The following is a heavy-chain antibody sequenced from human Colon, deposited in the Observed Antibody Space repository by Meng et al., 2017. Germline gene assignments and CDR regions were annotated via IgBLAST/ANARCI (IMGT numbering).Heavy chain of an antibody. CDR1: GDSVSSNTAA. D-gene: IGHD5-18*01. CDR2: TYYRSKWYN. J-gene: IGHJ4*02. Sequence: QVQLQQSGPGLVKPSQTLSLTCFISGDSVSSNTAAWNWIRQSPSRGLEWLGRTYYRSKWYNEYAVSVKSRMTFNADTSKNQVSLQVNSVTPEDTAVYYCARDHGYSYGLPLDYWGQGILVTVSS. CDR3: ARDHGYSYGLPLDY. V-gene: IGHV6-1*01.